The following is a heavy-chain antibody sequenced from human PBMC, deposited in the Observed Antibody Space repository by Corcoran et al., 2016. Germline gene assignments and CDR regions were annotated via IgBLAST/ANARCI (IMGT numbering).Heavy chain of an antibody. CDR1: GYTFTSYY. V-gene: IGHV1-46*01. CDR3: AGQGRWGDMVVVVAATRLDGMDV. CDR2: INPSGGST. Sequence: QVQLVQSGAEVTKPGASVKVSCKASGYTFTSYYMHWVRQAPGQGLEWMGIINPSGGSTSSAQKFQGRVTMTRDTSTSTVYMELSSLRSEDTAVYCCAGQGRWGDMVVVVAATRLDGMDVWGQGITVTVSS. D-gene: IGHD2-15*01. J-gene: IGHJ6*02.